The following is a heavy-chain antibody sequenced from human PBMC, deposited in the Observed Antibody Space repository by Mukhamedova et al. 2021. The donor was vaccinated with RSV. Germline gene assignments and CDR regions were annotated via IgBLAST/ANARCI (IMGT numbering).Heavy chain of an antibody. D-gene: IGHD3-10*01. CDR3: GKEVRQHRGAIDN. CDR2: IFWNGGTT. J-gene: IGHJ4*02. V-gene: IGHV3-9*01. Sequence: GKGLEWVSGIFWNGGTTGYADSVKGRFTIARDNAENSLHLQMNSVRPEDTAFHYCGKEVRQHRGAIDNWGQGTLDTVSS.